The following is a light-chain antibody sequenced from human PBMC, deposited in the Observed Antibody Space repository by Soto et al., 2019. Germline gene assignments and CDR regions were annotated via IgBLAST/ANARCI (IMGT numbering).Light chain of an antibody. CDR2: AAS. Sequence: DIQITQSRSSLSASDGDRVTITCRASQSIRIYLNWYQQKPGKAPKLLIYAASRLQSGVPSRFSGSGSGTDFTLTISRLLPEDFAIYFCQESHTSGTFGQRTKV. CDR3: QESHTSGT. J-gene: IGKJ2*01. V-gene: IGKV1-39*01. CDR1: QSIRIY.